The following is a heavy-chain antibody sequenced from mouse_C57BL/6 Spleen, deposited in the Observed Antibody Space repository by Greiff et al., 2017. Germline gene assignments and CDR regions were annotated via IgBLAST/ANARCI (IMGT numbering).Heavy chain of an antibody. CDR3: ARDIYLY. V-gene: IGHV5-17*01. Sequence: EVKLMESGGGLVKPGGSLKLSCAASGFTFSDYGMHWVRQAPEKGLEWVAYISSGSSTIYYADTVKGRFTISRDNAKNTLFLQMTSLRSEDTAMYYCARDIYLYWGQGTLVTVSA. CDR1: GFTFSDYG. CDR2: ISSGSSTI. J-gene: IGHJ3*01. D-gene: IGHD5-5*01.